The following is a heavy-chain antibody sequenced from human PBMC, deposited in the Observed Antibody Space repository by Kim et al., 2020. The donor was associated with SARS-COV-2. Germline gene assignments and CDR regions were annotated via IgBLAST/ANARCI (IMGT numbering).Heavy chain of an antibody. V-gene: IGHV3-23*01. J-gene: IGHJ5*02. Sequence: GGSLRLSCAASGFTFSSYAMTWVRQAPGKGLEWVSGISGSGGSTYCADSVKGRFTISRDNSKNTLYLQMNSLRADDTAVYYCAKDTSAAGWLVQNNWFDPWGQGTLVTVSS. CDR1: GFTFSSYA. CDR2: ISGSGGST. CDR3: AKDTSAAGWLVQNNWFDP. D-gene: IGHD6-19*01.